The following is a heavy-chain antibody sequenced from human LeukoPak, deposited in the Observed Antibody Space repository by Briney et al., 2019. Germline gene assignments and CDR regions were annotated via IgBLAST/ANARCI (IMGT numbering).Heavy chain of an antibody. CDR1: GFTFSSYA. J-gene: IGHJ4*02. CDR2: ISYDGSNK. Sequence: GGSLRLSCAASGFTFSSYAMHWVRQAPGKRLEWVAVISYDGSNKYYADSVKGRFTISRDNSKNTLYLQMNSLRAEDTAVYYCAKDRATVPFDYWGQGTLVTVSS. CDR3: AKDRATVPFDY. D-gene: IGHD3-10*01. V-gene: IGHV3-30*04.